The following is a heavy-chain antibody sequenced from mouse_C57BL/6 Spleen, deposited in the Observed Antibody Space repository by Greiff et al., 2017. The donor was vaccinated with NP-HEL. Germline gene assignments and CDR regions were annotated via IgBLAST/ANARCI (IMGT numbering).Heavy chain of an antibody. Sequence: VQLQQSGAELVMPGASVKLSCKASGYTFTSYWMHWVKQRPGQGLEWIGEIDPSDSYTNYNQKFKGKSTLTVDKSSSTAYMQLSSLTSEDSAVYYCARSGTDEYDGGFAYWGQGTLVTVSA. D-gene: IGHD2-4*01. V-gene: IGHV1-69*01. CDR2: IDPSDSYT. J-gene: IGHJ3*01. CDR3: ARSGTDEYDGGFAY. CDR1: GYTFTSYW.